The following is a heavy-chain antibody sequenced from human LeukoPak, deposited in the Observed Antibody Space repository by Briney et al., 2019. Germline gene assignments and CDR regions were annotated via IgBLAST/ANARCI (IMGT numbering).Heavy chain of an antibody. CDR1: GGSLSNYY. J-gene: IGHJ4*02. Sequence: PPETLSLTCAVYGGSLSNYYWSWVRQLPGKGLEWIGEITHHGRTNYNPSLKSRVTISRDTSKNQFSLKMNSVSAADTALYYCAPIYGDYSDFDSWGQGTLVTVSS. V-gene: IGHV4-34*01. D-gene: IGHD4-17*01. CDR3: APIYGDYSDFDS. CDR2: ITHHGRT.